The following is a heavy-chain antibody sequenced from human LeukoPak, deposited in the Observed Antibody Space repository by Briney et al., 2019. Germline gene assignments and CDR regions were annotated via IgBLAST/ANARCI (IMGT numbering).Heavy chain of an antibody. V-gene: IGHV4-31*01. CDR1: GASISSGGYD. CDR3: ARTSLGYCSSTSCYPYYFDY. J-gene: IGHJ4*02. Sequence: PSETLSLTCTVSGASISSGGYDWSWLRQHPGKGLEWTVYIYDSGSTYYNPSLKSQVTISVDTSKNQVPVKLSSVTAADTAVYYCARTSLGYCSSTSCYPYYFDYWGQGTLVTVSS. D-gene: IGHD2-2*01. CDR2: IYDSGST.